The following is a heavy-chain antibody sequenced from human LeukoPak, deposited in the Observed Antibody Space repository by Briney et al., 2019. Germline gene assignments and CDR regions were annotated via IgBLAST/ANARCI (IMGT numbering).Heavy chain of an antibody. CDR3: AKDPTHYRVWDYYETIGLSY. V-gene: IGHV3-30*02. D-gene: IGHD3-22*01. CDR1: GFTFSSYG. Sequence: GGSLRLSCAASGFTFSSYGMHWVRQAPGKGLEWVAFIRYDGSNKYYADSVKGRFTISKDNSKNTLNLQMNSLRAEDTAVYYCAKDPTHYRVWDYYETIGLSYWGQGTLVTVSS. J-gene: IGHJ4*02. CDR2: IRYDGSNK.